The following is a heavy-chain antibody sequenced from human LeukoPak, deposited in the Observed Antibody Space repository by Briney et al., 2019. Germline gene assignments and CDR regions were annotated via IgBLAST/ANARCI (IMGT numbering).Heavy chain of an antibody. Sequence: GGSLRLSCAASGFTFSSYWMSWVRQAPGEGLEWVANIKQDGSEKYYVDSVKGRFTISRDNAKNSLYLQMNSLRAEDTAVYYCAYGNYYDSSGSLFDYWGQGTLVTVSS. V-gene: IGHV3-7*01. CDR2: IKQDGSEK. J-gene: IGHJ4*02. D-gene: IGHD3-22*01. CDR1: GFTFSSYW. CDR3: AYGNYYDSSGSLFDY.